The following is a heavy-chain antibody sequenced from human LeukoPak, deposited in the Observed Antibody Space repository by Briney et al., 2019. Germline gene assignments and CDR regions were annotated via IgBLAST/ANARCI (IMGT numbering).Heavy chain of an antibody. V-gene: IGHV3-23*01. CDR2: ISGSGGST. CDR1: GFTFTSYA. D-gene: IGHD2/OR15-2a*01. Sequence: GGSLRLSCAASGFTFTSYAMNWVRQAPGKGLEWVSTISGSGGSTYYADSVKGRFTISRDRSNNTLYVQMDSLRAEDTAIYYCARGSWRVIDAMYFGYWGQGTLVTVSS. CDR3: ARGSWRVIDAMYFGY. J-gene: IGHJ4*02.